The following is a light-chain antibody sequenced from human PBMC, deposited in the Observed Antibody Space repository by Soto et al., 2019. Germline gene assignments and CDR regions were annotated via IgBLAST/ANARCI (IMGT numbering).Light chain of an antibody. CDR2: DAS. J-gene: IGKJ3*01. CDR3: QQYGSSPFP. CDR1: QSVTSNY. Sequence: EIVLTQSPGTLSFSPGERATLSCSASQSVTSNYLAWHQQKPCQAPRLLIYDASTRATVIPDRFSGSGSGTDFTIKISRLEPEDFAVYYCQQYGSSPFPFGPGAKVDIK. V-gene: IGKV3-20*01.